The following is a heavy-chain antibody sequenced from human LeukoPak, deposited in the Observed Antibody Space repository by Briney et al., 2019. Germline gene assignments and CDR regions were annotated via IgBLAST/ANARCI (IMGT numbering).Heavy chain of an antibody. D-gene: IGHD4-17*01. CDR1: GGTFSGYY. Sequence: PSETLSRTCAVYGGTFSGYYWSWIRQPPGQGLEGIGEISHSGSTNYNPSLNSLITISVDTSSNQFSLKLSSGTAADTAVYYCARGGALDYWGQGTLVTVSS. CDR3: ARGGALDY. V-gene: IGHV4-34*01. CDR2: ISHSGST. J-gene: IGHJ4*02.